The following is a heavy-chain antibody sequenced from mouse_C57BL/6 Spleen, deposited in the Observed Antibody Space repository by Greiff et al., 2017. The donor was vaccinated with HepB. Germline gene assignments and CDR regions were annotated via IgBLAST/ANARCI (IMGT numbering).Heavy chain of an antibody. CDR2: ISSGGSYT. V-gene: IGHV5-6*01. Sequence: EVQLVESGGDLVKPGGSLKLSCAASGFTFSSYGMSWVRQTPDKRLEWVATISSGGSYTYYPDSVKGRFTISRDNAKNTLYLQMSSLKSEDTAMYYCARLVHYYAMDYWGQRTSVTVSS. CDR1: GFTFSSYG. J-gene: IGHJ4*01. D-gene: IGHD6-2*01. CDR3: ARLVHYYAMDY.